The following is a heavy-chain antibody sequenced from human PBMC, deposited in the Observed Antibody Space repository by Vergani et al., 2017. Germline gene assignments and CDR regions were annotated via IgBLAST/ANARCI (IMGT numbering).Heavy chain of an antibody. Sequence: QVQLVESGGGVVQPGRSLRLSCAASGFTFSSYGMHWVRQAPGQGLEWVAVISYDGSNKYYADSVKGRFTISRYNSKNTLYLQMNSLRAEDTAVYYCAKDQAAAGTDYFDYWGQGTLVTVSS. D-gene: IGHD6-13*01. CDR3: AKDQAAAGTDYFDY. CDR1: GFTFSSYG. CDR2: ISYDGSNK. V-gene: IGHV3-30*18. J-gene: IGHJ4*02.